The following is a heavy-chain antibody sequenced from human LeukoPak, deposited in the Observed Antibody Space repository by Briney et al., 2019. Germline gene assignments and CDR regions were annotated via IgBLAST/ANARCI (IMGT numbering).Heavy chain of an antibody. J-gene: IGHJ5*02. V-gene: IGHV4-59*01. Sequence: KTSETLSLTCTVSGXSISSYYWSWIRQPPGKGLEWIGYIYYSGSTNYNPSLKSRVTLSVDTSKNQFSLKLSSVTAADTAVYYCAKGMVRGVIFPWGQGTLVTVSS. CDR1: GXSISSYY. CDR2: IYYSGST. CDR3: AKGMVRGVIFP. D-gene: IGHD3-10*01.